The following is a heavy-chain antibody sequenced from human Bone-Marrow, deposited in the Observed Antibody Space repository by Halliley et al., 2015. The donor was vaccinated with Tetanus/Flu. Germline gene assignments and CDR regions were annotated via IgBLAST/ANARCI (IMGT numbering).Heavy chain of an antibody. CDR3: ARDRGFDGGGFDP. D-gene: IGHD3-16*01. CDR2: IYYSGSI. Sequence: TLSLTCTVSGGSIGSFYWSWIRQPPGKGLEWIAYIYYSGSINYNPSLKSRVTISADMPKNQISLKLSSVTAADTAVYYCARDRGFDGGGFDPWGQGTLVTVSS. V-gene: IGHV4-59*12. CDR1: GGSIGSFY. J-gene: IGHJ5*02.